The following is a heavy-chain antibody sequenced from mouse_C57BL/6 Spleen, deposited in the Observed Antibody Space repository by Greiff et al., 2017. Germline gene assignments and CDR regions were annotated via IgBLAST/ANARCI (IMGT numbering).Heavy chain of an antibody. CDR2: IPPNSGIT. V-gene: IGHV1-64*01. CDR3: ARAVGYYSNYDYFDY. Sequence: VQLQQPGAELVKPGASVKLSCKASGYTFTSYWMHWVKQRPGQGLEWIGMIPPNSGITTYNEKFKSKATLTVDKSSSTAYMQLSSLTSEDSAVYYCARAVGYYSNYDYFDYWGQGTTLTVST. CDR1: GYTFTSYW. J-gene: IGHJ2*01. D-gene: IGHD2-5*01.